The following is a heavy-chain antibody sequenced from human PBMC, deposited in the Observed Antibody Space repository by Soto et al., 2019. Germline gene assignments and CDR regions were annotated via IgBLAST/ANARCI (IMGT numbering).Heavy chain of an antibody. CDR3: AMVDNYVTPPPQDV. D-gene: IGHD3-16*01. CDR2: ISPYSGNT. J-gene: IGHJ6*02. Sequence: QVQLVQSGDEVRKPGSSVKVSCKASGYIFVNYGIAWVRQAPGQGLEWMGWISPYSGNTHYASKGEGGVTMTTDTPTRTAHMDLGSLTSDDTAVYYCAMVDNYVTPPPQDVWGQGTTVTVSS. V-gene: IGHV1-18*01. CDR1: GYIFVNYG.